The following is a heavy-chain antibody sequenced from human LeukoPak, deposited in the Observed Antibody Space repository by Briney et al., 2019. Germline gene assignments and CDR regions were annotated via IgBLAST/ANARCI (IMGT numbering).Heavy chain of an antibody. J-gene: IGHJ5*02. CDR2: IHYSGST. CDR3: ARGLGPSAMFDP. CDR1: SGSISSYY. D-gene: IGHD6-6*01. Sequence: SETLSLTCTVSSGSISSYYWNWIRQPPGKGLEWIGYIHYSGSTNYNPSLKSRVTISVETSKNQFSLKLAPVTAADTAVYYCARGLGPSAMFDPWGQGTLVTVSS. V-gene: IGHV4-59*01.